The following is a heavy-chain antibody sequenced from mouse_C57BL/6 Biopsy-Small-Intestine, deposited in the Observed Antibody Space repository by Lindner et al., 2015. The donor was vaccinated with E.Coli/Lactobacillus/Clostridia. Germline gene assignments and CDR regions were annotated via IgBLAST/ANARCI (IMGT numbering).Heavy chain of an antibody. CDR2: INPYNGGT. J-gene: IGHJ3*01. CDR1: GYTFTDYY. D-gene: IGHD2-3*01. V-gene: IGHV1-19*01. CDR3: ATYEGYFAWFAS. Sequence: VQLQESGPVLVKPGASVKMSCKASGYTFTDYYMNWVKQSHGKSLELIGVINPYNGGTSYNQKFKGKATLTADKSSSTAYMQLSSLTSEDSAVYFCATYEGYFAWFASWGQGTPVTVSA.